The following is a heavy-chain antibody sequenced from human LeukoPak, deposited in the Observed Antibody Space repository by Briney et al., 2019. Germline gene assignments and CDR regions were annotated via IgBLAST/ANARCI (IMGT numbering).Heavy chain of an antibody. CDR3: ARESPEWRYFDY. J-gene: IGHJ4*02. V-gene: IGHV3-21*01. Sequence: PGGSLRLSGAASGFTFTSYIMNWVRQAPGKGLDWVSSISSSSNYIHYADSVKGRFTISRDNAKNSLYLQMNSLRAEDTAVYYCARESPEWRYFDYWGQGTLVTVSS. CDR2: ISSSSNYI. D-gene: IGHD2-8*01. CDR1: GFTFTSYI.